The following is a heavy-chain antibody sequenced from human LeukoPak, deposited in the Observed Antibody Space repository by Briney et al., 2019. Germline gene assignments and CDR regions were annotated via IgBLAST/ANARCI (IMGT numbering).Heavy chain of an antibody. Sequence: ASVKVSCKTSGYTFSDYHVHWVRQAPGQGLEWMGWIEPHSGGTDFAEKFHGRLTMTRDTSITTVYMEMTRLTSDDTAVYYRARDPPGDSGLDCWGQGTLVTVSS. CDR3: ARDPPGDSGLDC. CDR2: IEPHSGGT. CDR1: GYTFSDYH. D-gene: IGHD1-26*01. V-gene: IGHV1-2*02. J-gene: IGHJ4*02.